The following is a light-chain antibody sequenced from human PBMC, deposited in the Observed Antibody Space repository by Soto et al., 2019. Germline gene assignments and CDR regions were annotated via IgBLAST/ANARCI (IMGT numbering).Light chain of an antibody. CDR3: QQYNSYWGT. Sequence: DIQMTQSPSTLSASVGDGVTITCRASQSISSWLAWYQQKPGKAPKLLIYDASSLESGVPSRFSGSGSGTEFTLTISSLQPDDFATYYCQQYNSYWGTFGQGTKVDIK. CDR2: DAS. V-gene: IGKV1-5*01. CDR1: QSISSW. J-gene: IGKJ1*01.